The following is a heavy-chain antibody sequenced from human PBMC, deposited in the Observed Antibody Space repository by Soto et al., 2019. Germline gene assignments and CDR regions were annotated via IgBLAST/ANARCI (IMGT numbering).Heavy chain of an antibody. CDR1: GYTFTSYY. J-gene: IGHJ4*02. CDR2: INPSGGST. CDR3: ARDTGDYGDFDY. V-gene: IGHV1-46*01. Sequence: QVQLVQSGAEVKKPGASVKVSCKASGYTFTSYYMHWVRQAPGQGLEWMGIINPSGGSTSYAQKFQGRVTMTRDTSTSTVYMEPSSLRSADTAVYCCARDTGDYGDFDYWGQGTLVTVSS. D-gene: IGHD4-17*01.